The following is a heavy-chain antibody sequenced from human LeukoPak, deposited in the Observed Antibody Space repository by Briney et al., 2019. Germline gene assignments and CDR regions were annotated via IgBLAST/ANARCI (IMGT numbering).Heavy chain of an antibody. J-gene: IGHJ4*02. CDR2: ISGSGGST. Sequence: PGGSLRLSCAASGFTFSSYAMSWVRQAPGKGLEWVPAISGSGGSTYYADSVKGRFTISRGNSKNTLYLQMNSLRAEDTAVYYCAKGCSIAVAFDYWGQGTLVTVSS. CDR3: AKGCSIAVAFDY. V-gene: IGHV3-23*01. D-gene: IGHD6-19*01. CDR1: GFTFSSYA.